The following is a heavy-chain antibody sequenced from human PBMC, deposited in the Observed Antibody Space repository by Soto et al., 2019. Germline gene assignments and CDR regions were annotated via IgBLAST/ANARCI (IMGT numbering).Heavy chain of an antibody. Sequence: PSETLLLTCTVSGVSISSGDYYWSWIRQPPGKGLEWIGYIYYSGSTYYNPSLKSRVTISVDTSKNQFSLKLSSVTAADTAVYYCARVYYYDSSGYPLDYWGQGTLVTVSS. CDR1: GVSISSGDYY. D-gene: IGHD3-22*01. CDR2: IYYSGST. V-gene: IGHV4-30-4*01. J-gene: IGHJ4*02. CDR3: ARVYYYDSSGYPLDY.